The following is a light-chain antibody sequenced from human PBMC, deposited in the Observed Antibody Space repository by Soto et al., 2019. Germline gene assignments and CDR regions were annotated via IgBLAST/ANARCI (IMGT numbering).Light chain of an antibody. CDR3: SSYTSSSTRV. CDR1: RSDVGGYNY. J-gene: IGLJ2*01. V-gene: IGLV2-14*01. CDR2: EVS. Sequence: QSVLTQPASVSGSPGQSITISRTGTRSDVGGYNYVSWYQQHPDKAPNLMIYEVSNRPSGVSNRFSGSKSGNTASLTISGLQAEDEADYYCSSYTSSSTRVFGGGTKLTVL.